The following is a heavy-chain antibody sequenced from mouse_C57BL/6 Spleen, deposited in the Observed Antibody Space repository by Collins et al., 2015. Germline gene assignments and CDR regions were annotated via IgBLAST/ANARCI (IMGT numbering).Heavy chain of an antibody. Sequence: TVSGFSLTSYGVHWVRQSPGKGLEWLGVIWSGGSTDYNAAFISRLSISKDNSKSQVFFKMNSLQADDTAIYYCVRNWYYFDYWGQGTTLTVSS. CDR3: VRNWYYFDY. CDR1: GFSLTSYG. J-gene: IGHJ2*01. V-gene: IGHV2-2-2*01. CDR2: IWSGGST.